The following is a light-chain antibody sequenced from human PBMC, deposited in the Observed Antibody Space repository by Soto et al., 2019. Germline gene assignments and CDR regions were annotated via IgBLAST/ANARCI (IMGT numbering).Light chain of an antibody. V-gene: IGKV3-15*01. Sequence: EIVMTQSPGTLSVSPGERATLSCRASQSVSSNLAWYQQKPGQAPRLLIYGASTRATGIPARFSGRGSGTEFTLTISTLQSEDFAVYYCQQYDNWPPFTFGPGTKVDIK. CDR2: GAS. J-gene: IGKJ3*01. CDR1: QSVSSN. CDR3: QQYDNWPPFT.